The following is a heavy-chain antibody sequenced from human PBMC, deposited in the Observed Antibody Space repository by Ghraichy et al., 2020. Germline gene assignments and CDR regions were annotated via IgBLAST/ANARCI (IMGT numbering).Heavy chain of an antibody. Sequence: SQTLSLTCTVSGGSISSYYWSWIRQPPGKGLEWIGYIYTSGSTNYNPSLKSRVTISVDTSKNQFSLKLSSVTAADTAVYYCARHYSSSWYGDGDWFDPWGQGTLVTVSS. D-gene: IGHD6-13*01. CDR3: ARHYSSSWYGDGDWFDP. CDR2: IYTSGST. V-gene: IGHV4-4*09. J-gene: IGHJ5*02. CDR1: GGSISSYY.